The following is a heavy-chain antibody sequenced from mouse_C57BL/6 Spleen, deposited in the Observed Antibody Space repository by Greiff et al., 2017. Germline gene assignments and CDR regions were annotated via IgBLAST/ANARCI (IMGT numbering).Heavy chain of an antibody. CDR3: AGGGLRSSLDY. CDR1: GYTFTSYW. Sequence: QVQLQQPGAELVKPGASVKLSCKASGYTFTSYWMQWVKQRPGQGLEWIGEIDPSDSYTNYNQKFKGKATLTVDTSSSTAYMQLSSLTSEDSAVYYCAGGGLRSSLDYWGQGTTLTVSS. J-gene: IGHJ2*01. V-gene: IGHV1-50*01. CDR2: IDPSDSYT. D-gene: IGHD2-4*01.